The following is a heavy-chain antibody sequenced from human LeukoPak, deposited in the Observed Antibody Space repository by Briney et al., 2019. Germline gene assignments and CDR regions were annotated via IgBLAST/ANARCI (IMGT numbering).Heavy chain of an antibody. CDR2: IYHSEST. D-gene: IGHD3-22*01. CDR3: ARAASSGPLFTYHMDV. J-gene: IGHJ6*03. CDR1: GYFNNSGYY. Sequence: SETVSLLCSVSGYFNNSGYYWGWIRQSPGKGLEWIASIYHSESTYYNPFTTNYNLALKSRVTICVDTSKQQLDLGLCCVTPADTAVYYCARAASSGPLFTYHMDVWGKGTTVTVSS. V-gene: IGHV4-38-2*02.